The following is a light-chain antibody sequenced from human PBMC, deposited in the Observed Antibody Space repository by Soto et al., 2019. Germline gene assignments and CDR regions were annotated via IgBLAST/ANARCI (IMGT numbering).Light chain of an antibody. V-gene: IGLV1-47*01. CDR3: AAWDDSLSGPNWI. CDR2: TSD. Sequence: QSVLTQPPSASGTPGQRVTISCSGSSSNIGTNYIYWYQHLPGVAPKLLIYTSDQRPSGVPDRFSGSKSGTSASLAISGRRSEDEADYYCAAWDDSLSGPNWIFGGGTQLTVL. J-gene: IGLJ3*02. CDR1: SSNIGTNY.